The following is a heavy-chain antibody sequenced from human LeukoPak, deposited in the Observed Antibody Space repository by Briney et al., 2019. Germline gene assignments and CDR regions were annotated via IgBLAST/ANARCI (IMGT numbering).Heavy chain of an antibody. CDR3: AKGTGSSWSYDAFDI. J-gene: IGHJ3*02. D-gene: IGHD6-13*01. V-gene: IGHV3-53*01. Sequence: GGSLRLSCAASGFTVSSNYMTWVRQAPGKGLEWVSVIYSGGGTYYADSVKGRFTISRDNFKNTLYLQMNSLRAEDTAVYYCAKGTGSSWSYDAFDIWGQGTMVTVSS. CDR1: GFTVSSNY. CDR2: IYSGGGT.